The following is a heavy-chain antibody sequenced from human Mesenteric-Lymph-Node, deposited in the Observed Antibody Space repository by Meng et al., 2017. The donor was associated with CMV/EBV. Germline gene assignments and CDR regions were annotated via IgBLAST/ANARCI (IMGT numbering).Heavy chain of an antibody. CDR3: ARSQYCSDDSCSGIDY. V-gene: IGHV3-74*01. CDR1: GFTFNSYW. CDR2: INSDGSST. Sequence: GESLKISCAASGFTFNSYWMHWVRQAPGKGLVWVSRINSDGSSTSYADSVKGRFTISRDNAKNTLYLQMNSLRAEDTAVYYCARSQYCSDDSCSGIDYWGQGTLVTVSS. D-gene: IGHD2-15*01. J-gene: IGHJ4*02.